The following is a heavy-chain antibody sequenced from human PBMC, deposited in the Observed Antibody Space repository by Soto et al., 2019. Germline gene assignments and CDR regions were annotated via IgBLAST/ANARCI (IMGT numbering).Heavy chain of an antibody. Sequence: QVHLVQSGAEVKKLGASVLVSCKASGYTFIDYYIHWIRQAPGQGLEWMGWSNPDSGGTITAQKFQDRVTLTRDTSINTGYMEVTRLTSDDTAIYYCARAKSRRSGSAKVQFDFWGQGTLVTVSS. CDR1: GYTFIDYY. CDR2: SNPDSGGT. V-gene: IGHV1-2*02. CDR3: ARAKSRRSGSAKVQFDF. D-gene: IGHD3-10*01. J-gene: IGHJ4*02.